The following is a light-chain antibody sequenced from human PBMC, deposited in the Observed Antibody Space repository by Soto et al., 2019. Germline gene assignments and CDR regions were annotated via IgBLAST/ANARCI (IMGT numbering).Light chain of an antibody. V-gene: IGKV3-11*01. Sequence: AGQHLNTNVAWYQHKPGQAPRLLIYDASNRATGIPARFSCSGSGAVFTISTICVLPADSVVYYLQQRGKWLGTCGQGTKVDIK. CDR1: QHLNTN. CDR2: DAS. CDR3: QQRGKWLGT. J-gene: IGKJ1*01.